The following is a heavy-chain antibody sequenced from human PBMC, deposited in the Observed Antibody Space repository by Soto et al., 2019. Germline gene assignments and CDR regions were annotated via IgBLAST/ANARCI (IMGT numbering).Heavy chain of an antibody. J-gene: IGHJ6*02. CDR2: INHSGST. D-gene: IGHD2-2*01. V-gene: IGHV4-34*01. Sequence: SETLSLTCAVYGGSGGSFSGYYWSWIRQPPGKGLEWIGEINHSGSTNYNPSLKSRVTISVDTSKNQFSLKLSSVTAADTAVYYCAKLAGYCSGTSCYGHYAMDVWGQGTTVTVSS. CDR3: AKLAGYCSGTSCYGHYAMDV. CDR1: GGSGGSFSGYY.